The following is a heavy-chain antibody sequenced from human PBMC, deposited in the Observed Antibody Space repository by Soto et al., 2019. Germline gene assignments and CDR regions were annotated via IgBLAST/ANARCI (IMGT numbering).Heavy chain of an antibody. J-gene: IGHJ5*02. V-gene: IGHV3-7*03. D-gene: IGHD6-6*01. CDR2: IKQDGSEK. CDR1: GFTFSNYW. Sequence: QPGGSLRLSCAASGFTFSNYWMSWVRQAPGKGLEWVANIKQDGSEKDYVDSVKGRFTISRDNAKNSLYLQMNSLRAEDTAVYYCARDSVAARPNNWFGPWGRGTLVTVSS. CDR3: ARDSVAARPNNWFGP.